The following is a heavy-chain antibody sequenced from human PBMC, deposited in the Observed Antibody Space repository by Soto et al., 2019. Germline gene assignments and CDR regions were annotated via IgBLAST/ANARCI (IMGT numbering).Heavy chain of an antibody. CDR1: GYSFTSYW. D-gene: IGHD3-22*01. CDR2: IYPGDSDT. CDR3: ARLGDDSSGSPGWFDP. Sequence: EVQLVQSGAEVKKPGESLKISCKGSGYSFTSYWIGWVRQMPGKGLEWMGIIYPGDSDTRYSPSFQGQVTISADKSISTAYRQWSSLKASDAAMDYCARLGDDSSGSPGWFDPWGQGTLVTVSS. V-gene: IGHV5-51*01. J-gene: IGHJ5*02.